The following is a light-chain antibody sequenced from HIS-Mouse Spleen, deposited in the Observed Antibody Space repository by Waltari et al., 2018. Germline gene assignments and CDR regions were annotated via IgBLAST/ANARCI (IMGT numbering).Light chain of an antibody. CDR2: WAS. J-gene: IGKJ3*01. CDR3: QQYYSTP. CDR1: QSVLYSSNNKNY. V-gene: IGKV4-1*01. Sequence: VMTQSPDSLAVSLGERATINCKSSQSVLYSSNNKNYLAWYQQKPGQPPKLLIYWASTRESGVPDRFSGSGSGTDFTLTISSLQAEDVAVYYCQQYYSTPFGPGTKVDIK.